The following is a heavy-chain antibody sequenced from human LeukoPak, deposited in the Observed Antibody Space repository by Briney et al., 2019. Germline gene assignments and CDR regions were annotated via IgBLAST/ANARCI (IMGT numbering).Heavy chain of an antibody. CDR2: INHSGST. D-gene: IGHD1-1*01. V-gene: IGHV4-34*01. Sequence: SGTLPLTCAVYGGSFSGYYWSWIRQPPGKGLEWIGEINHSGSTNYNPSLKSRVTISVDTSKNQFSLKLSSVTAADTAVYYCARFVKKNDGGIDYWGQGTLVTVSS. J-gene: IGHJ4*02. CDR3: ARFVKKNDGGIDY. CDR1: GGSFSGYY.